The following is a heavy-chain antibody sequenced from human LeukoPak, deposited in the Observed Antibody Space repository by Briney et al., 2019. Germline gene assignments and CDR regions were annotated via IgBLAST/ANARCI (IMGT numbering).Heavy chain of an antibody. D-gene: IGHD6-25*01. J-gene: IGHJ4*02. CDR3: ARGRLKGPFFDY. CDR2: INHSGST. V-gene: IGHV4-34*01. Sequence: NSSETLSLTCAVYGGSFSGYYWSWIRQPPGKGLEWIGEINHSGSTNYNPSLKSRVTISVDTSKNQFSLKLSSVTAADTAVYYCARGRLKGPFFDYWGQGTLVTVSS. CDR1: GGSFSGYY.